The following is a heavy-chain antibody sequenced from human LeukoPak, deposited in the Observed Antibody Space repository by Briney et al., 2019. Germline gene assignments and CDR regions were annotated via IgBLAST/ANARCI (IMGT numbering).Heavy chain of an antibody. V-gene: IGHV1-69*01. CDR3: ARAGNYYDSSGYFDY. D-gene: IGHD3-22*01. J-gene: IGHJ4*02. CDR1: GGTFSSYA. CDR2: IIPIFGTA. Sequence: SVKVSCKASGGTFSSYAISWVRQAPGQGLEWMGGIIPIFGTANYAQKFQGRVTITADESTSTAYMELSSLRSEDTAVYYCARAGNYYDSSGYFDYWGQGTLVTVSS.